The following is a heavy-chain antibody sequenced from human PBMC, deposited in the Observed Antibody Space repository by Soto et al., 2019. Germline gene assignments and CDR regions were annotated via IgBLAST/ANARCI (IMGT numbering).Heavy chain of an antibody. D-gene: IGHD5-12*01. CDR1: GFSFSSYA. Sequence: EVQLLESGGGLVQPGGSLRLSCAASGFSFSSYAMVWVRQAPGKGLEWVSVISARGGSSYFADSVKDRFTISRDNSKNVLSLELNTLRAEDTAIYSCPKGSIEYSASVDNWGQGTMVLVSS. J-gene: IGHJ4*02. CDR2: ISARGGSS. CDR3: PKGSIEYSASVDN. V-gene: IGHV3-23*01.